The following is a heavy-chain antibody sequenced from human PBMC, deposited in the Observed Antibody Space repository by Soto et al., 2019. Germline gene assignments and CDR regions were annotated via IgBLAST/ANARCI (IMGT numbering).Heavy chain of an antibody. J-gene: IGHJ3*02. CDR1: GFTFSSYW. Sequence: GGSLRLSCAASGFTFSSYWMHWFRQAPGKGLVWVSRINSDGSSTSYADSVKGRFTISRDNAKNTLYLQMNSLRAEDTAVYYWAHVLNTGTDAFESWGQGTMVTVSS. CDR3: AHVLNTGTDAFES. V-gene: IGHV3-74*01. CDR2: INSDGSST.